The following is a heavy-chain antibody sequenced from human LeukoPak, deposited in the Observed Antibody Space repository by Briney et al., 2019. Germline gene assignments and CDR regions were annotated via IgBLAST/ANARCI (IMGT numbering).Heavy chain of an antibody. CDR2: ISTRSSYI. V-gene: IGHV3-21*01. Sequence: GGSLRLSCAASGFTVSSNYMSWVRQAPGKGLEWVSSISTRSSYIVYADSVKGRFTISRDNAKNSLYLQMNSLRAEDTAVYYCARFLEYSSSSYYYYGMDVWGQGTTVTVSS. CDR3: ARFLEYSSSSYYYYGMDV. CDR1: GFTVSSNY. J-gene: IGHJ6*02. D-gene: IGHD6-6*01.